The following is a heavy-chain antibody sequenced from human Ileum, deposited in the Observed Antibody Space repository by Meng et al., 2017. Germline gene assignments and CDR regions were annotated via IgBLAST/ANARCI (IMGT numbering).Heavy chain of an antibody. D-gene: IGHD5-18*01. Sequence: GESLKISCAASGFTFSNYWMTWVRQAPGKGLELVANMNLDGSTKNYVDSVKGRFSIFRDNAKNSLFLQMNSLRGEDTAVYYCARDPGYGAFDIWGQGTTGTVSS. J-gene: IGHJ3*02. V-gene: IGHV3-7*01. CDR2: MNLDGSTK. CDR3: ARDPGYGAFDI. CDR1: GFTFSNYW.